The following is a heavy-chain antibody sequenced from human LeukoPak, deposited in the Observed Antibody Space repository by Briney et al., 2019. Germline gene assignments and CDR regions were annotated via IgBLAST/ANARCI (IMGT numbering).Heavy chain of an antibody. D-gene: IGHD2-21*02. CDR2: IVTSSSYI. CDR3: ARVMVVTTLPTRYYGMDV. V-gene: IGHV3-21*01. CDR1: GFSFSDYD. Sequence: PGGSLRLSCAASGFSFSDYDMKWVRQAPGKGLEWVSSIVTSSSYIYYADSVRGRFTISRDNAKNSLYLQMNSLRAEDTAVYFCARVMVVTTLPTRYYGMDVWGQGTTVIVSS. J-gene: IGHJ6*02.